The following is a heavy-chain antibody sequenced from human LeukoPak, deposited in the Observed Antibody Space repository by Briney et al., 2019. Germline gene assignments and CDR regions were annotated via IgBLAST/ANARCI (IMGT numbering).Heavy chain of an antibody. J-gene: IGHJ6*04. CDR2: IKQDGSEK. CDR3: ATDPYGDYYYGMDV. V-gene: IGHV3-7*03. Sequence: QAGGSLRLSCAASGFTFSSYWMSWVRQAPGKGLEWVANIKQDGSEKYYVDSVKGRFTISRDNAKNSLYLQMNSLRAEDTAVYYCATDPYGDYYYGMDVWGKGTTVTVSS. CDR1: GFTFSSYW. D-gene: IGHD4-17*01.